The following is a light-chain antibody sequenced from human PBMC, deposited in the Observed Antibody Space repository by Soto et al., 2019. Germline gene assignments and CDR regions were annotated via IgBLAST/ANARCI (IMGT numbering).Light chain of an antibody. CDR3: QQLHSYPFT. J-gene: IGKJ5*01. CDR2: DAS. V-gene: IGKV3-11*01. Sequence: EVVLTLSPGALALSSGGSGNRSCRASQSASNQLAWYQQKPGQAPTLLIYDASRRATGLPPRFSGSGSGTDLTLAINKRKAEDFASYYCQQLHSYPFTFRQGTRLDIK. CDR1: QSASNQ.